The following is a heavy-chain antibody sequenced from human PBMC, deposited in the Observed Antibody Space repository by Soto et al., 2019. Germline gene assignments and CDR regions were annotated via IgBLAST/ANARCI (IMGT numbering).Heavy chain of an antibody. Sequence: QITLKESGPTLVKPAQTLTLTCTFSEFSLSTSGVGVGWIRQPPGKALEWLALIYWHDDKRYSPSLKSRLTIPTXTSKNQVVLTMTNMDPVDTATYYCAHLRPTGDFDYWGQGTLVTVSS. CDR2: IYWHDDK. J-gene: IGHJ4*02. D-gene: IGHD2-8*02. CDR1: EFSLSTSGVG. V-gene: IGHV2-5*01. CDR3: AHLRPTGDFDY.